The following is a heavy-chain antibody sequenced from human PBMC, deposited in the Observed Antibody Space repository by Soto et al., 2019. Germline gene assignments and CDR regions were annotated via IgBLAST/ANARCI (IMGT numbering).Heavy chain of an antibody. CDR3: ARFTYYDILTGYYAPPYYYYGMDV. D-gene: IGHD3-9*01. J-gene: IGHJ6*02. V-gene: IGHV1-69*02. Sequence: SVKVSCKASGGTFSSYTISWVRQAPGQGLEWMGRIIPILGIANYAQKFQGRATITADKSTSTAYMELSSLRSEDTAVYYCARFTYYDILTGYYAPPYYYYGMDVWGQGTTVTVSS. CDR1: GGTFSSYT. CDR2: IIPILGIA.